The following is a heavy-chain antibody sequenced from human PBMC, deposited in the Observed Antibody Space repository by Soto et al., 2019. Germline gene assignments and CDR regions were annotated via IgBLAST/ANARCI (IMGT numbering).Heavy chain of an antibody. J-gene: IGHJ4*02. CDR1: GSTFSSYG. V-gene: IGHV3-30*18. CDR2: ISYDGSNK. Sequence: QVQLVESGGGVVQPGRSLRLSCAASGSTFSSYGMHWVRQAPGKGLEWVAVISYDGSNKYYADSVKGRFTISRDNSKNTLYLQMNSLRAEDTAVYYCAKDRSVVVVAAALGYWGQGTLVTVSS. CDR3: AKDRSVVVVAAALGY. D-gene: IGHD2-15*01.